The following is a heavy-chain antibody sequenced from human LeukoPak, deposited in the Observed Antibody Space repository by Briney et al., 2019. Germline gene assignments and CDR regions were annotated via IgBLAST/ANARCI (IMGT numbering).Heavy chain of an antibody. CDR3: ARGGDYGGSDY. CDR1: GGSISSHY. V-gene: IGHV4-59*11. CDR2: IYYSGST. D-gene: IGHD4-23*01. J-gene: IGHJ4*02. Sequence: SETLSLTCTVSGGSISSHYWSWIRQPPGKGLGWIGYIYYSGSTNYNPSLKSRVTISVDTSKNQFSLKLSSVTAADTAVYYCARGGDYGGSDYWGQGTLVTVSS.